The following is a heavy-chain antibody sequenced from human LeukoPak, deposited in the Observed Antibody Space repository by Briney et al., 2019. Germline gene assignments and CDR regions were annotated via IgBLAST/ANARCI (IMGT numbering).Heavy chain of an antibody. J-gene: IGHJ4*02. V-gene: IGHV3-74*01. CDR2: INSDGSST. CDR3: ATSLEGRYFDWLLSA. Sequence: PGGSLRLSCAASGFTFSSYWMHWVRQAPGKGLVWVSRINSDGSSTSYADSVKGRFAISRDNAKNTLYLQMNSLRAEDTAVYYCATSLEGRYFDWLLSAWGQGNLVTVSS. CDR1: GFTFSSYW. D-gene: IGHD3-9*01.